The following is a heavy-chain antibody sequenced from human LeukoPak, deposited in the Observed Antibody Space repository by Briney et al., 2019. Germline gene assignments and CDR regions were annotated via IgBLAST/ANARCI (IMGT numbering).Heavy chain of an antibody. CDR2: INPNSGGT. CDR1: GYTFTGYY. D-gene: IGHD6-13*01. V-gene: IGHV1-2*02. J-gene: IGHJ4*02. Sequence: ASVKVSCKASGYTFTGYYMLWVRQAPGQGLEWMGWINPNSGGTNYAQKFQGRVTMTRDTSISTAYMELSRLRSDDTAVYYCAREGESSSWLHYWGQGTLVTVSS. CDR3: AREGESSSWLHY.